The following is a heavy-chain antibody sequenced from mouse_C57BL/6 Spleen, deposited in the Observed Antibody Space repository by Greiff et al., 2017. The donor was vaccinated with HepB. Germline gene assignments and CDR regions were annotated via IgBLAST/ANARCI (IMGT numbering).Heavy chain of an antibody. Sequence: QVHVKQSGAELVRPGSSVKLSCKASGYTFTSYWMDWVKQRPGQGLEWIGNIYPSDSETHYNQKFKDKATLTVDKSSSTAYMQLSSLTSEDSAVYYCARRGGYYAYWGQGTLVTVSA. J-gene: IGHJ3*01. D-gene: IGHD2-3*01. V-gene: IGHV1-61*01. CDR1: GYTFTSYW. CDR2: IYPSDSET. CDR3: ARRGGYYAY.